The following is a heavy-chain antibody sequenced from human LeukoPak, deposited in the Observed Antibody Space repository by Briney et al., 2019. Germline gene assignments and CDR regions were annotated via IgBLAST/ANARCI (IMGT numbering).Heavy chain of an antibody. V-gene: IGHV4-59*08. CDR3: ARRGYCSSTSCYEYWFDP. Sequence: SEALSLTCTVSGGSISSYYWSWIRQPPGRGLEWFGYISYTGSTNYNPSLKSRLTISVDTSRNQFSLKLSSVTATDTAVYYCARRGYCSSTSCYEYWFDPWGQGTLVTVSS. CDR2: ISYTGST. CDR1: GGSISSYY. J-gene: IGHJ5*02. D-gene: IGHD2-2*01.